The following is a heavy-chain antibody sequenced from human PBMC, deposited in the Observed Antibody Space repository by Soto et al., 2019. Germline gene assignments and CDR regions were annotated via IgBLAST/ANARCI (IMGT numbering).Heavy chain of an antibody. Sequence: PGLSIRVSCAASGLTFSSYWRRWVRKTPGKGLVWVSRISSDGSTTTYADSVKGRFTISRDNAKNTLYVQMSSLRAEDTAVYYCARVHCSSGYCYPDYWGQGTLVTVSS. J-gene: IGHJ4*02. CDR1: GLTFSSYW. D-gene: IGHD2-15*01. CDR2: ISSDGSTT. V-gene: IGHV3-74*03. CDR3: ARVHCSSGYCYPDY.